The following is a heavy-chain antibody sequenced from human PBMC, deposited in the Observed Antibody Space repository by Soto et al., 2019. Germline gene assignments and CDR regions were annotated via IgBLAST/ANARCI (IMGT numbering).Heavy chain of an antibody. V-gene: IGHV5-51*01. Sequence: PGESLKISCQTSGYNLINNWIAWVRQVPGRGLEWMGIIYPGDSDTRYSPSFQGQVTMSADRSISTAYLQWTSLKASDTAMYYCARREGAALDYWGQGTLVTVSS. J-gene: IGHJ4*02. D-gene: IGHD1-26*01. CDR2: IYPGDSDT. CDR3: ARREGAALDY. CDR1: GYNLINNW.